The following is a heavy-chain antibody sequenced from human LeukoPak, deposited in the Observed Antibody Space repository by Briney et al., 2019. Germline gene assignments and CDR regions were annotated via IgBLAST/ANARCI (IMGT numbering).Heavy chain of an antibody. Sequence: GGSLRLSCAASGFTFGSYAMSWVRQAPGKGLEWVSAISGSGGSTYYADSVKGRFTISRDNSKNTLYLQMNSLRAEDTAVYYCAKDDPVYYYDSSGYFAKTNGMDVWGQGTTVTVSS. CDR1: GFTFGSYA. D-gene: IGHD3-22*01. V-gene: IGHV3-23*01. CDR3: AKDDPVYYYDSSGYFAKTNGMDV. CDR2: ISGSGGST. J-gene: IGHJ6*02.